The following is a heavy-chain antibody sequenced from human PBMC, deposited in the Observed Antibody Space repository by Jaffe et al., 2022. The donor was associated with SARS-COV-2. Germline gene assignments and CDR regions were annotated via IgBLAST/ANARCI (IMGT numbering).Heavy chain of an antibody. V-gene: IGHV3-7*01. J-gene: IGHJ4*02. CDR2: IKYDGSER. D-gene: IGHD5-12*01. CDR3: ARDESNDIVPYTWRFDH. Sequence: EVQLVESGGGLVRPGGSLRLSCAASGFTFSNYWMSWIRQAPGKGLEWVANIKYDGSERMFLDSVRGRFSIFRDNAKNLVYLQINSLRAEDTAVYYCARDESNDIVPYTWRFDHWGQGTLVTVSS. CDR1: GFTFSNYW.